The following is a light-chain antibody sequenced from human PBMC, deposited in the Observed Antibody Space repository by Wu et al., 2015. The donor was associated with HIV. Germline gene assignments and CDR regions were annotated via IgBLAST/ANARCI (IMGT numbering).Light chain of an antibody. CDR1: QSVGVY. J-gene: IGKJ1*01. Sequence: EIVLTQSPATLSLSPGERATLSCRASQSVGVYIAWYQQKLGQAPRLLIHETSKRAADIPDRFSGTGSGTEFTLTISNMQSEDFATYYCQQYSDWPWAFGQGTKVEV. CDR2: ETS. V-gene: IGKV3D-15*01. CDR3: QQYSDWPWA.